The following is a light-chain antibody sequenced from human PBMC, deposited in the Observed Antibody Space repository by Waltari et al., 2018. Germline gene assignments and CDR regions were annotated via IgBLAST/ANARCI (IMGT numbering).Light chain of an antibody. CDR3: QQTYSTLYT. J-gene: IGKJ2*01. Sequence: DIQMTQSPSSLSASVGDRITITCRASQSITSYLNWYQQKPGKAPKPLFYSASSLHSGVPSRFSGSGSGTDFTLTISSLQPEDFATYYCQQTYSTLYTFGQGTKLEIK. V-gene: IGKV1-39*01. CDR1: QSITSY. CDR2: SAS.